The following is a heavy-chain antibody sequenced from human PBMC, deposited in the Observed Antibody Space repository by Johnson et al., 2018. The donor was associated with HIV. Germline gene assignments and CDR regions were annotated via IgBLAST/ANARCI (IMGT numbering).Heavy chain of an antibody. D-gene: IGHD5-24*01. CDR3: ARGRDGYNLVAFDI. J-gene: IGHJ3*02. CDR2: IYSGGST. CDR1: GFTVSSNY. V-gene: IGHV3-53*01. Sequence: EVQLLESGGGLIQPGGSLRLSCAASGFTVSSNYMSWVRQAPGKGLEWVSVIYSGGSTYYADSVKGRFTISRDNSKNTLYLQMNSLRAEDTAVYYWARGRDGYNLVAFDIWGQGTMVTVSS.